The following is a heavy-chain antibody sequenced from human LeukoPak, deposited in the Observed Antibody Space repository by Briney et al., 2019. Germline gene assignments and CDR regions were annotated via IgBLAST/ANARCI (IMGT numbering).Heavy chain of an antibody. D-gene: IGHD3-22*01. Sequence: GGSLRLSCAASGFTFTTYGMNWVRQAPGKGLEWVSYLSGRSNSIYYAESVKGRFTISGDNAKNSLYLQMNSLRDEDTAVYYCARDFRYHDSSGYYSFDYWGQGTLVTVSS. CDR1: GFTFTTYG. V-gene: IGHV3-48*02. J-gene: IGHJ4*02. CDR3: ARDFRYHDSSGYYSFDY. CDR2: LSGRSNSI.